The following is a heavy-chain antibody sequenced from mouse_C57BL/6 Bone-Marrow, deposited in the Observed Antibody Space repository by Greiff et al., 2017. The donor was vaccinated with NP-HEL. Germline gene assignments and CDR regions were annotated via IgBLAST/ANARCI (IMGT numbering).Heavy chain of an antibody. D-gene: IGHD1-1*01. CDR2: IYPRDGST. CDR3: AREGGSYVFYWYFDV. V-gene: IGHV1-85*01. J-gene: IGHJ1*03. CDR1: GYTFTSYD. Sequence: QVQLKESGPELVKPGASVKLSCKASGYTFTSYDINWVKQRPGQGLEWIGWIYPRDGSTKYNEKFKGKATLTVDTSSSTAYMELHSLTSEDSAVYFCAREGGSYVFYWYFDVWGTGTTVTVSS.